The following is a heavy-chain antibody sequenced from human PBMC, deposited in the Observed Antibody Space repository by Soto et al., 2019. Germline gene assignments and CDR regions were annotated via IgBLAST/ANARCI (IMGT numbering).Heavy chain of an antibody. CDR1: SGSISSSNW. Sequence: PSETLSLTCAVSSGSISSSNWWSWVRQPPGKGLEWIGEIYHSGSTNYNPSLKSRVTISVDKSKNQFSLKLSSVTAADTAVHYCARGPVPPYDFWSGFGGYMDVWGKGTTVTVSS. V-gene: IGHV4-4*02. CDR2: IYHSGST. J-gene: IGHJ6*03. D-gene: IGHD3-3*01. CDR3: ARGPVPPYDFWSGFGGYMDV.